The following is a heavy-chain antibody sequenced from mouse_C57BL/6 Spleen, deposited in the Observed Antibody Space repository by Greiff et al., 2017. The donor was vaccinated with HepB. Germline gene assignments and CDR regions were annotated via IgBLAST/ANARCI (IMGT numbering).Heavy chain of an antibody. Sequence: VQLQQPGAELVRPGSSVKLSCKASGYTFTSYWMDWVKQRPGQGLEWIGNIYPSDSETHYNQKFKDKATLTVDKSSSTAYMQLSSLTSEDSAVYYCARSGTGTYFDYWGQGTTLTVSS. V-gene: IGHV1-61*01. CDR3: ARSGTGTYFDY. CDR2: IYPSDSET. CDR1: GYTFTSYW. J-gene: IGHJ2*01. D-gene: IGHD4-1*01.